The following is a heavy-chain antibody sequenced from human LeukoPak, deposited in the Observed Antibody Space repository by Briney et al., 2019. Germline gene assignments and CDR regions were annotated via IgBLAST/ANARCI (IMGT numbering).Heavy chain of an antibody. V-gene: IGHV4-59*01. CDR3: ARHRYYYDSSGYYYQP. CDR2: IYYSGST. D-gene: IGHD3-22*01. Sequence: RPSETLSLTCTVSGASISSYYWSWIRQPPGKGLEWIGYIYYSGSTNYNPSLKSRVTISVDTSMNQFSLRLSSVTAADTAVYYCARHRYYYDSSGYYYQPWGQGTLVTVSS. CDR1: GASISSYY. J-gene: IGHJ5*02.